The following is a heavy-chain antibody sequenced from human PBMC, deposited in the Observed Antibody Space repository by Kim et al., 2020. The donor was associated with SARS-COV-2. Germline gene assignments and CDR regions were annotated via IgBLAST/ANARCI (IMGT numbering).Heavy chain of an antibody. D-gene: IGHD6-6*01. CDR3: AKLSSSSSSWVDY. V-gene: IGHV3-30*18. CDR2: ISYDGSNK. Sequence: GGSLRLSCAASGFTFSSYGMHWVRQAPGKGLEWVAVISYDGSNKYYADSVKGRFTISRDNSKNTLYLQMNSLRAEDTAVYYCAKLSSSSSSWVDYWGQGTLVTVSS. J-gene: IGHJ4*02. CDR1: GFTFSSYG.